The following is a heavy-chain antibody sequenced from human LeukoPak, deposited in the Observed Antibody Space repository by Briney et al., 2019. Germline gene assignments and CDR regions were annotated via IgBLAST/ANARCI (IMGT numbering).Heavy chain of an antibody. CDR3: AKDWRRYSSDYYYGMDV. Sequence: PGGSLRLSCAASGFTFSSYSMNWVRQAPGKGLEWVSSISSSSTDIYYADSVKGRFTISRDNSKNTLYLQMNSLRAEDTAVYYCAKDWRRYSSDYYYGMDVWGQGTTVTVSS. CDR2: ISSSSTDI. V-gene: IGHV3-21*01. D-gene: IGHD6-25*01. CDR1: GFTFSSYS. J-gene: IGHJ6*02.